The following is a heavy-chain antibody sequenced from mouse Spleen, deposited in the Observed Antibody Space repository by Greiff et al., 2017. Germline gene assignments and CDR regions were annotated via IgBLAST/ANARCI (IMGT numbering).Heavy chain of an antibody. CDR2: FYPGSGSI. CDR1: GYTFTEYT. CDR3: ARHAYYYGSPYYYAMDY. Sequence: QVQLQQSGAELVKPGASVKLSCKASGYTFTEYTIHWVKQRPGQGLEWIGWFYPGSGSIKYNEKFKDKATLTADKSSSTVYMELSRLTSEDSAVYFCARHAYYYGSPYYYAMDYWGQGTSVTVSS. J-gene: IGHJ4*01. V-gene: IGHV1-62-2*01. D-gene: IGHD1-1*01.